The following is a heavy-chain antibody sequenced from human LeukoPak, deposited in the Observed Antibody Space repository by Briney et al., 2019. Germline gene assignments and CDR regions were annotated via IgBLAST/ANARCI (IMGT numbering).Heavy chain of an antibody. V-gene: IGHV1-69*13. J-gene: IGHJ6*03. CDR2: IIPIFGTA. CDR1: GGTFSSYA. Sequence: ASVKVSCKASGGTFSSYAISWVRQAPGQGLEWMGGIIPIFGTANYAQKFQGRVTITADESTSTAYMELSSLRSEDTAVYYCARCSATDVSSYYYYMDVWGKGTTVTVSS. CDR3: ARCSATDVSSYYYYMDV. D-gene: IGHD3-16*01.